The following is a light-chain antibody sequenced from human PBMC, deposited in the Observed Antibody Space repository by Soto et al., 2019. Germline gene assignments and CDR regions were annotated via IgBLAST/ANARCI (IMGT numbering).Light chain of an antibody. CDR3: QQGASFPRT. Sequence: MTQSPATLSVSPGERATLSCRASRSVSSNLAWYQQKPGDAPKLLIYAASTLQSGIPSRFSGSGSGTDFTLTIRSLQPEDFATYYCQQGASFPRTFGGGTKVEIK. J-gene: IGKJ4*01. CDR2: AAS. V-gene: IGKV1-12*01. CDR1: RSVSSN.